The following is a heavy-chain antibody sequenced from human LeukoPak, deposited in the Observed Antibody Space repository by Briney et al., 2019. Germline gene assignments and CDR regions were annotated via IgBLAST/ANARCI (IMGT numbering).Heavy chain of an antibody. J-gene: IGHJ4*02. CDR3: ASRYSSSWYGELYY. D-gene: IGHD6-13*01. CDR1: GGSISSGGYS. V-gene: IGHV4-31*03. CDR2: IYYSGST. Sequence: SLSLTCTVSGGSISSGGYSWSWIRQHPGKGLEWIGYIYYSGSTYYNPSLKSRVTISVDTSKNQFSLKLSSVTAADTAVYYCASRYSSSWYGELYYWGQGTLVTVSS.